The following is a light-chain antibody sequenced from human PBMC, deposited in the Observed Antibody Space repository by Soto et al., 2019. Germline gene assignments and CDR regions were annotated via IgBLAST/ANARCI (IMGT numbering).Light chain of an antibody. CDR3: QQTYNTPLT. J-gene: IGKJ4*01. CDR1: QSITSY. V-gene: IGKV1-39*01. Sequence: DIQMTQPPSSLSASVGDRVTITCRASQSITSYLNWFQQNPGKAPNLLIYDASSLQSGVPSRFSGSGSGSDFTLNISSMQHEDFANYYCQQTYNTPLTFGGGTKGDIK. CDR2: DAS.